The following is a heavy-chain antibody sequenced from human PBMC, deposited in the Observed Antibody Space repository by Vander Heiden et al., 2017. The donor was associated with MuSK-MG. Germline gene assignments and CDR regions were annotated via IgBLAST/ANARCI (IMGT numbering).Heavy chain of an antibody. CDR3: AHRAYGDSPFYFDY. CDR1: GFSLSTSGVG. Sequence: QITLKESGPTLVKPTQTLTLTCTFSGFSLSTSGVGVGWIRQPPGKALEWLALIYWNDDKRYCPSLKSRLTITKDTSKNQVVLTMTNMDPVDTATYYCAHRAYGDSPFYFDYWGQGTLVTVSS. D-gene: IGHD4-17*01. V-gene: IGHV2-5*01. CDR2: IYWNDDK. J-gene: IGHJ4*02.